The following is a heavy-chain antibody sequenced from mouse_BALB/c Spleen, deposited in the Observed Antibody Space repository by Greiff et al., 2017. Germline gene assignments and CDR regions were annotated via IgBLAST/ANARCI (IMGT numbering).Heavy chain of an antibody. J-gene: IGHJ4*01. Sequence: QVQLQQPGAELVRPGASVKLSCKASGYTFTSYWINWVKQRPGQGLEWIGNIYPSDSYTNYNQKFKDKATLTVDKSSSTAYMQLSSPTSEDSAVYYCTRGGIITTVVPYAMDYWGQGTSVTVSS. CDR1: GYTFTSYW. CDR3: TRGGIITTVVPYAMDY. D-gene: IGHD1-1*01. CDR2: IYPSDSYT. V-gene: IGHV1-69*02.